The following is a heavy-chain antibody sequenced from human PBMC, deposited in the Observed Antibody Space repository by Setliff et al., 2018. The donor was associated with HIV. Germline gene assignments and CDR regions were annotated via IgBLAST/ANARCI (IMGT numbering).Heavy chain of an antibody. CDR3: ARGEVAATTWGDY. Sequence: SETLSLTCTVSGGSISNGDHYWAWIRQSPGKGLEWIGYIYYTGDTYYRSSLESRVTISVDTSNNQFSLKLSSVTAADTAVYYCARGEVAATTWGDYWGQGTLVTVSS. V-gene: IGHV4-30-4*08. J-gene: IGHJ4*02. CDR1: GGSISNGDHY. CDR2: IYYTGDT. D-gene: IGHD6-19*01.